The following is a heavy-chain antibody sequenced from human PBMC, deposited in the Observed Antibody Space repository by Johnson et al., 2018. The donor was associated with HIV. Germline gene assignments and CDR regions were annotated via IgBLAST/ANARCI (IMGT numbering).Heavy chain of an antibody. Sequence: QVQLVESGGGVVQPGGSLRLSCAASGFTFSSYGMHWVRQAPGKGLEWVAFIRYDGSNKYYADSVKGRFTISRDNSKNTLYLQMNILRAEDTAVYYCASKAAGTMHAFDIWGQGTMVTVSS. D-gene: IGHD6-13*01. CDR2: IRYDGSNK. J-gene: IGHJ3*02. CDR1: GFTFSSYG. CDR3: ASKAAGTMHAFDI. V-gene: IGHV3-30*02.